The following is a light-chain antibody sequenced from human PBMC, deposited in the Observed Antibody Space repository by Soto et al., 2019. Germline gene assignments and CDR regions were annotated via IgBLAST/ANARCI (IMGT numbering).Light chain of an antibody. J-gene: IGLJ2*01. CDR1: SSNIGKNA. V-gene: IGLV1-36*01. CDR3: STWDDNLSVV. CDR2: SND. Sequence: QSVLTQPPSVSEAPRQRVTISCSGSSSNIGKNAVNWYQQLPGEAPRLLIYSNDLRPPRVSDRFSGSKSGTSASLAISGLQSEDEADYYCSTWDDNLSVVFGGGTKLTVL.